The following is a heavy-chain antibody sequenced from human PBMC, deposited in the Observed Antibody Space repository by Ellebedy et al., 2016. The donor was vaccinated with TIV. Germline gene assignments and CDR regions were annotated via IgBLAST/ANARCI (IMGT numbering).Heavy chain of an antibody. CDR3: ARAAGSSWPNYHGMDV. D-gene: IGHD6-13*01. Sequence: SETLSLXCTVSGGSISSSSYYWSWIRQSPGKGLEWIGYVYYSGSTNYNLSLKSRVTISVDMSKNQFSLKLSSVTAADTAVYYCARAAGSSWPNYHGMDVWGQGTTVTVSS. J-gene: IGHJ6*02. CDR2: VYYSGST. V-gene: IGHV4-61*01. CDR1: GGSISSSSYY.